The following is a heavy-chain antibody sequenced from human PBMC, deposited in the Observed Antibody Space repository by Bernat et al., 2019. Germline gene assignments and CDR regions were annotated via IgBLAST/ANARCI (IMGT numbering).Heavy chain of an antibody. J-gene: IGHJ5*01. D-gene: IGHD3-10*01. CDR3: SEYKGVGRFGDP. CDR2: INEDGSKK. CDR1: GFTFSDYW. Sequence: EVQLVESGGGLVQPGGSLRLSCTASGFTFSDYWMSWVRQAPGKGLEWVANINEDGSKKGQVDSLNGRFTHFRENANNLVYLQDNWLEAEEPALFFWSEYKGVGRFGDPWGQGSLVTVSP. V-gene: IGHV3-7*03.